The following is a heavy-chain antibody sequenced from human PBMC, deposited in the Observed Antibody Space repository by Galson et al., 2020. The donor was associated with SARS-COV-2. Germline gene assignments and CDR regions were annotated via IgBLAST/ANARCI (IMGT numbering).Heavy chain of an antibody. CDR2: INHSGST. CDR3: ARGEFMEASAYGMDV. J-gene: IGHJ6*02. D-gene: IGHD3-10*01. V-gene: IGHV4-34*01. CDR1: GGSFSGYY. Sequence: ETSETLSLTCAVYGGSFSGYYWSWIRQPPGKGLEWIGEINHSGSTNYNPSLKSRVTISVDTSKNQFSLKLSSVTAADTAVYYCARGEFMEASAYGMDVWGQGTTVTVSS.